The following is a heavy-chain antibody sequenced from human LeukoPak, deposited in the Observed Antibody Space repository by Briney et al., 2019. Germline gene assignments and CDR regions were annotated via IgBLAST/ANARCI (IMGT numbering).Heavy chain of an antibody. CDR1: GFTVSSNY. V-gene: IGHV3-53*01. Sequence: GGSLRLSCAASGFTVSSNYMSWVRQAPGKGLEWVSVIYSGGSTYYADSVKGRFTISRDNSKNTLYLQMNSLRAEDTAVYYCAKDTLSTGFDYWGQGTLVTVSS. CDR2: IYSGGST. D-gene: IGHD4-17*01. CDR3: AKDTLSTGFDY. J-gene: IGHJ4*02.